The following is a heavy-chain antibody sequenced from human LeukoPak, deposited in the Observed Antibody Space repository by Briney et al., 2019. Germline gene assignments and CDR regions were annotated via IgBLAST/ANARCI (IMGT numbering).Heavy chain of an antibody. D-gene: IGHD4-23*01. V-gene: IGHV3-30*18. CDR2: VSDDGRYE. J-gene: IGHJ5*02. CDR3: AKAGGLRWLPFDP. Sequence: AGGSLRLSCAASGFTFSSNAMHWVRQAPGKGPEWVAVVSDDGRYEYYGDSVKGRFTISRDNSKNTPYLQMNSLRDEDTAVYYCAKAGGLRWLPFDPWGQGTLVTVSS. CDR1: GFTFSSNA.